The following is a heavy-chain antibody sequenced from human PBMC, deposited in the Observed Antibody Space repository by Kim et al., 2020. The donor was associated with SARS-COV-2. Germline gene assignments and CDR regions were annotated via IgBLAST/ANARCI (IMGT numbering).Heavy chain of an antibody. CDR3: ARGYSGYPRDY. Sequence: AQSATGQLTNSRDNAKNALYLQMNSLRAEDTAVYYCARGYSGYPRDYWGQGTLVTVSS. D-gene: IGHD5-12*01. J-gene: IGHJ4*02. V-gene: IGHV3-21*01.